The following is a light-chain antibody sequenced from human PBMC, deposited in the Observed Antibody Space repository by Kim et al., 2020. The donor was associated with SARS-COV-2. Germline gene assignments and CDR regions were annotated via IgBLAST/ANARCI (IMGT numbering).Light chain of an antibody. CDR2: DAS. V-gene: IGKV3-11*01. CDR3: QQRSTWPLT. Sequence: LSPGERATLSCSASQSVSSYLAWYQQKPGQAPRLLIYDASNRAPGIPARFSGSGSGTAYTLTISSLAPEDFAVYYCQQRSTWPLTFGGGTKVDIK. CDR1: QSVSSY. J-gene: IGKJ4*01.